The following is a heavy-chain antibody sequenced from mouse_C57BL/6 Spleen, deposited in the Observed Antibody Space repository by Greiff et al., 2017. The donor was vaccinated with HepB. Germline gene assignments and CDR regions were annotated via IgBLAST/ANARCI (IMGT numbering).Heavy chain of an antibody. J-gene: IGHJ2*01. V-gene: IGHV5-17*01. Sequence: DVHLVESGGGLVKPGGSLKLSCAASGFTFSDYGMHWVRQAPEKGLEWVAYISSGSSTIYYADTVKGRFTISRDNAKNTLFLQMTSLRSEDTAMYYCARGGTYYFDYWGQGTTLTVSS. CDR3: ARGGTYYFDY. D-gene: IGHD3-3*01. CDR1: GFTFSDYG. CDR2: ISSGSSTI.